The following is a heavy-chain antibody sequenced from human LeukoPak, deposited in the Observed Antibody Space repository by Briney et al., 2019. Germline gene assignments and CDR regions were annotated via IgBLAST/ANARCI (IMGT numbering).Heavy chain of an antibody. D-gene: IGHD3-16*01. CDR3: ARRSAFGVYYYYYMDV. CDR2: MNPNSGNT. Sequence: ASVKVSCKASGYTFTSYDINWVRQATGQGLEWMGWMNPNSGNTGYAQEFQGRVTMTRNTSISTAYMELSSLRSEDTAVYYCARRSAFGVYYYYYMDVWGKGTTVTISS. V-gene: IGHV1-8*01. J-gene: IGHJ6*03. CDR1: GYTFTSYD.